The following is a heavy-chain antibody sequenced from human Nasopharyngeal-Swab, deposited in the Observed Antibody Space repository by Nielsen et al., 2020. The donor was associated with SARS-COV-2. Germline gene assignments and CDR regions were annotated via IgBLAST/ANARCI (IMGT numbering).Heavy chain of an antibody. CDR1: GFTFSSYS. Sequence: GESLKISCAASGFTFSSYSMNWVRQAPGKGLEWVSYISSSSSTIYYADSVKGRFTISRDNAKNSLYLQMNSLRAEDTAVYYCARENCGGDCYSPGCYYYGMDVWGQGTTVTVSS. CDR2: ISSSSSTI. CDR3: ARENCGGDCYSPGCYYYGMDV. J-gene: IGHJ6*02. D-gene: IGHD2-21*01. V-gene: IGHV3-48*04.